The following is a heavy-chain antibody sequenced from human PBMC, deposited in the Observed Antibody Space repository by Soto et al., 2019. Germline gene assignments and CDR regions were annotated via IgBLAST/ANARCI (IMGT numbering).Heavy chain of an antibody. V-gene: IGHV4-34*01. CDR3: ARDPTMVRGVITPP. Sequence: SETLSLTCAVYGGSFSGYYWSWIRQPPGKGLEWIGEINHSGSTNYNPSLKSRVTISVDTSKNQFSLKLSSVTAADTAVYYCARDPTMVRGVITPPWGQRTLVTVSS. D-gene: IGHD3-10*01. CDR2: INHSGST. CDR1: GGSFSGYY. J-gene: IGHJ5*02.